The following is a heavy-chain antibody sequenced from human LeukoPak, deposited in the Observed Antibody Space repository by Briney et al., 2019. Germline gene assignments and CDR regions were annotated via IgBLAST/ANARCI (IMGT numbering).Heavy chain of an antibody. CDR1: GFTFSGYG. J-gene: IGHJ4*02. CDR3: APRDWNDGPASH. V-gene: IGHV3-30*02. D-gene: IGHD1-1*01. CDR2: IRYDGSNK. Sequence: GGSLRLSCAASGFTFSGYGMHWVRQVPGKGLEWVSFIRYDGSNKYYADSVKGRFTISRDNSKNTLYLQMNSLSAEDTAVYYCAPRDWNDGPASHWSQGTLVTVSS.